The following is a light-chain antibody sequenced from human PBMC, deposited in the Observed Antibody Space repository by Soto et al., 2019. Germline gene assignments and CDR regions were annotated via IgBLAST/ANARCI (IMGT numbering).Light chain of an antibody. CDR3: CCSHTKKNPDV. Sequence: QSALTQPRSVSGSPGQSVTLSCTATSSEVGRHNIVSWYQQHPGKVPRLIIYEVSKRSSGVPDRFSGSKSGTTASLIISGLHDEDADYYCCCSHTKKNPDVFGTGTKLTVL. V-gene: IGLV2-11*01. CDR1: SSEVGRHNI. J-gene: IGLJ1*01. CDR2: EVS.